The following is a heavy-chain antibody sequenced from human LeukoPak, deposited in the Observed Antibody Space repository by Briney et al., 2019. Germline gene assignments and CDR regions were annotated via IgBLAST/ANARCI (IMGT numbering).Heavy chain of an antibody. CDR1: GFTFSSYG. D-gene: IGHD1-26*01. J-gene: IGHJ4*02. CDR3: AKVPDSGSSLDY. V-gene: IGHV3-30*02. Sequence: GSLRLSCAASGFTFSSYGMHWVRQAPGKGLEWVAFIRYDGSNKYYADSVKGRFTISRDNSKNTLYLQMNSLRAEDTAVYYCAKVPDSGSSLDYWGQGTLVTVSS. CDR2: IRYDGSNK.